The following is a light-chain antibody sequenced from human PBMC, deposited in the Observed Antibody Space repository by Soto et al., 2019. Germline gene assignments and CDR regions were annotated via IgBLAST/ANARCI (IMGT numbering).Light chain of an antibody. J-gene: IGKJ1*01. CDR3: QQYGSSGT. CDR1: QSVSNNY. Sequence: IFLTQSPATLSLSPGERATLSSRASQSVSNNYLSLYQQKPGQAPMLLIYGASNRATGIPDRFSGSGSGTDFTLTISRLEPEDFAVYYCQQYGSSGTFGQGTKVDIK. V-gene: IGKV3-20*01. CDR2: GAS.